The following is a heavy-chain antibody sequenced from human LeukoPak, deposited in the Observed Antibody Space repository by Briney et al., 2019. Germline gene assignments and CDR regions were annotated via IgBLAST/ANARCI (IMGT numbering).Heavy chain of an antibody. V-gene: IGHV3-9*01. CDR2: ISWNSGSI. CDR1: GFTFDDYA. D-gene: IGHD2-15*01. Sequence: GRSLRLSCAASGFTFDDYAMHWVRQAPGKGLEWVSGISWNSGSIGYADSVKGRFTISRDNSKNTPYLQMNSPRAEDTAVYYCAKDGYCSGGSCSIDYWGQGTLVTVSS. J-gene: IGHJ4*02. CDR3: AKDGYCSGGSCSIDY.